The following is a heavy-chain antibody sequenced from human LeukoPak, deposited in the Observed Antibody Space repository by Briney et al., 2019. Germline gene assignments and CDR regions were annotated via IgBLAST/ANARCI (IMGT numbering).Heavy chain of an antibody. V-gene: IGHV4-34*01. D-gene: IGHD4-17*01. J-gene: IGHJ4*02. CDR3: TYGDYVVEDY. CDR1: GGSFSGYY. CDR2: INHSGST. Sequence: SETLSLTCAVYGGSFSGYYWSWIRQPPGKGLEWIWEINHSGSTNYNPSLKSRVTISVDTSKNLFSLKLSSVTAADTAVYYCTYGDYVVEDYWGQGTLVTVSS.